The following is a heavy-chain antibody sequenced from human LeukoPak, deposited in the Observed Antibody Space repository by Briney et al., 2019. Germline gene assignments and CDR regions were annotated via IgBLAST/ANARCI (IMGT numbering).Heavy chain of an antibody. CDR1: GFTFSSYG. V-gene: IGHV3-30*02. CDR3: AKDTAAGPYYYYYMDV. J-gene: IGHJ6*03. D-gene: IGHD6-13*01. Sequence: GGSLRLSCAASGFTFSSYGMHWVRQAPGKGLEWVAFIRYDGSNKYYADSVKGRFTISRDNSKNTLYLQMNSLRAEDTAVYYCAKDTAAGPYYYYYMDVWGKGTTVTVSS. CDR2: IRYDGSNK.